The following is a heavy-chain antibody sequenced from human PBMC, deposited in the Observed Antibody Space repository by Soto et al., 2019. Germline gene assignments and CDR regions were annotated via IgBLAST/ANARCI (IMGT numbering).Heavy chain of an antibody. V-gene: IGHV3-9*01. CDR3: ARSWSGSTSGRVDV. J-gene: IGHJ6*02. CDR1: GFTFDDHV. CDR2: VSWNGYSI. D-gene: IGHD3-3*01. Sequence: GGSLRLSCVASGFTFDDHVMHWVRQVPGKGLEWVGHVSWNGYSIGYGGSVRGRFTISRDNAKNTLYLQMNSLRPEDTALYYCARSWSGSTSGRVDVWGQGTTVTVSS.